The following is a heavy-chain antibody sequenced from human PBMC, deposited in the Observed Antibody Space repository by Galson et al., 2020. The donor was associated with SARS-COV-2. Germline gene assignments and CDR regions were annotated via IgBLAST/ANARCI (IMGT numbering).Heavy chain of an antibody. CDR2: IFHSGTT. CDR1: GGSVSSGAYY. D-gene: IGHD3-22*01. V-gene: IGHV4-61*08. Sequence: SETLSLTCTVSGGSVSSGAYYWSWIRQPPGRALEWVGYIFHSGTTNYNPSLKSRLTISLDTSKNQFSLRLSSVTAADTAVYYCTRDSHYFDTSGYYRYFDYWGQGTLVTVSS. J-gene: IGHJ4*02. CDR3: TRDSHYFDTSGYYRYFDY.